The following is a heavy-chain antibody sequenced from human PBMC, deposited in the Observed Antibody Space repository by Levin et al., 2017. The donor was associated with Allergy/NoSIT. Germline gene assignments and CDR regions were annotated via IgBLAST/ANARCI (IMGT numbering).Heavy chain of an antibody. Sequence: SETLSLTCTVSGDSISSSSYYWGWIRQSPGKGLEWIGSIYDSGSTYYNPSLKSRVTFSVDTSKKQLSLSLSSVTATDTAVYYCVRHRTYYDFWSGPPVDFWGQGTLVTVSS. V-gene: IGHV4-39*01. D-gene: IGHD3-3*01. CDR2: IYDSGST. J-gene: IGHJ4*02. CDR3: VRHRTYYDFWSGPPVDF. CDR1: GDSISSSSYY.